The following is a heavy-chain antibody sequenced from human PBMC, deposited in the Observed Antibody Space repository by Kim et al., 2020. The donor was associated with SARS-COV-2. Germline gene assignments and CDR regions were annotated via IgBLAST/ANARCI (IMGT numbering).Heavy chain of an antibody. Sequence: KGRFTISKDNSKNTLYLEMNSLRAEDTAVYYCARANNYYDSSGYYNWFDPWGQGTLVTVSS. D-gene: IGHD3-22*01. CDR3: ARANNYYDSSGYYNWFDP. V-gene: IGHV3-30*07. J-gene: IGHJ5*02.